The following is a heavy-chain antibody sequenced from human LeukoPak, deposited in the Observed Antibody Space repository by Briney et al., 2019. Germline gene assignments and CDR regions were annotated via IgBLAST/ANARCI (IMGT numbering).Heavy chain of an antibody. V-gene: IGHV3-23*01. CDR1: GFTFSSYA. CDR2: ISGSGGST. D-gene: IGHD3-3*01. J-gene: IGHJ4*02. Sequence: GGPLRLSCAASGFTFSSYAMSWVRQAPGKGLEWVSAISGSGGSTYYADSVKGRFTISRDNSKNTLYLQMNSLRAEDTAVYYCATHTGVVIPFDYWGQGTLVTVSS. CDR3: ATHTGVVIPFDY.